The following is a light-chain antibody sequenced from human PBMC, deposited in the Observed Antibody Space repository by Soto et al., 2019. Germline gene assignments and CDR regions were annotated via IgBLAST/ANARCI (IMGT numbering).Light chain of an antibody. CDR3: QPYGSSPT. Sequence: EIVLTKSPGTLSLSPGERATLSCRASQSVSSSSLAWYQQRPGQAPRLLIYGASSRATGIPDRFRGSGSGTDFTLTISRLEPEDFAVYYCQPYGSSPTFGQGTKVEIK. V-gene: IGKV3-20*01. CDR1: QSVSSSS. J-gene: IGKJ1*01. CDR2: GAS.